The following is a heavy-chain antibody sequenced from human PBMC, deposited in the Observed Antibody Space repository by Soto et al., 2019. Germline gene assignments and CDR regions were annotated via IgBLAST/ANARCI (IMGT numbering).Heavy chain of an antibody. V-gene: IGHV4-31*03. CDR1: GGSISSGGYY. CDR3: ARDRKSAGLRFLECLLPMNWFAP. CDR2: IYYSGST. J-gene: IGHJ5*02. D-gene: IGHD3-3*01. Sequence: SETLSLTCTVSGGSISSGGYYGSWILQHPGKGLEWIGYIYYSGSTYYNPSLKSRVTISADTSKNQFSLKLSSVTAADTAVYYCARDRKSAGLRFLECLLPMNWFAPWGQGTLVT.